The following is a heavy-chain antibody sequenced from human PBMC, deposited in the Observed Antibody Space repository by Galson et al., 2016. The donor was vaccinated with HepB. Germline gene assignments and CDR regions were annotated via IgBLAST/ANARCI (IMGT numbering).Heavy chain of an antibody. CDR2: ISSSGDRT. CDR3: AKVGFCNGVACPLEY. D-gene: IGHD2-8*01. V-gene: IGHV3-23*01. J-gene: IGHJ4*02. Sequence: SLRLSCADSRLTFSGFAITWVRQAPGKGLEWVSVISSSGDRTYYADSVKGRFTISRDNSKRTLFLQMNSLRVEDTAVYYCAKVGFCNGVACPLEYWGQGTLVAVSS. CDR1: RLTFSGFA.